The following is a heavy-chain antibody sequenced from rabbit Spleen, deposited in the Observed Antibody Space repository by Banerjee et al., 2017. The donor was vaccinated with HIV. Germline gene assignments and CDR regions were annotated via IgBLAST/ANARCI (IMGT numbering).Heavy chain of an antibody. CDR1: GFDFSSYG. Sequence: QEQLVESGGGLVQPGGSLKLSCKASGFDFSSYGVSWVRQAPGKGLEWIACIYAGSSGSTYYASWAKGRFTISKTSSTTVTLQMTSLTAADTATYFCASGYSDIYFNLWGPGTLVTVS. D-gene: IGHD1-1*01. J-gene: IGHJ4*01. V-gene: IGHV1S45*01. CDR2: IYAGSSGST. CDR3: ASGYSDIYFNL.